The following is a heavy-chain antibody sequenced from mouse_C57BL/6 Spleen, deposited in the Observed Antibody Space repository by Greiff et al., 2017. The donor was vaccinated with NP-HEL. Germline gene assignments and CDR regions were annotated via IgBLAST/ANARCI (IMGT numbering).Heavy chain of an antibody. CDR1: GYAFTNYL. J-gene: IGHJ2*01. D-gene: IGHD2-2*01. CDR3: ARRTRLRRESYFDY. CDR2: INPGSGGT. V-gene: IGHV1-54*01. Sequence: QVQLQQSGAELVRPGTSVKVSCKASGYAFTNYLIEWVKQRPGQGLEWIGVINPGSGGTNYNEKFKGKATLTADKSSSTAYMQLSSLTSEDSAVYYCARRTRLRRESYFDYWGQGTTLTVSS.